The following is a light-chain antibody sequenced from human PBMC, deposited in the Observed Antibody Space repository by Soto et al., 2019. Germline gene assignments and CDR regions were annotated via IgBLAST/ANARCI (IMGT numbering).Light chain of an antibody. J-gene: IGKJ1*01. CDR3: QQYDNWPRT. Sequence: EIVMTQSPATLSVSPGERATLSCKASQSVSSNLAWYQQKPGQAPRLLIYGASPRAIGIPARFSGSRSGTEFTLTISSLQSEDFAVYYCQQYDNWPRTFGQGTKVEIK. CDR2: GAS. V-gene: IGKV3-15*01. CDR1: QSVSSN.